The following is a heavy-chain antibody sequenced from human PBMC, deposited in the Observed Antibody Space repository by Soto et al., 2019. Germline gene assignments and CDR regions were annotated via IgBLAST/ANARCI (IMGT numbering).Heavy chain of an antibody. CDR2: IYHSGST. J-gene: IGHJ4*02. CDR3: ARVVITRFLFDY. D-gene: IGHD3-22*01. CDR1: GYSISSGYY. V-gene: IGHV4-38-2*01. Sequence: SETLSLTCAVSGYSISSGYYWGWIRQPPGKGLEWIGSIYHSGSTYYNPSLKSRVTISVDTSENQFSLKLSSVTAADTAVYYCARVVITRFLFDYWGQGTLVTVSS.